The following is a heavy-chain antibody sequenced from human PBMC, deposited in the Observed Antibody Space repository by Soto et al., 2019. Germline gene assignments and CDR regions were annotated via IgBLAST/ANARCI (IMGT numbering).Heavy chain of an antibody. CDR1: GYTFTGYF. CDR2: INPNSGAT. V-gene: IGHV1-2*02. D-gene: IGHD3-3*01. Sequence: ASVVVSCRASGYTFTGYFMHWVRQAPGQGLEWMGWINPNSGATKYAQKFQGRVTLSRDTSISTAYMELSGLRSDDTAVYYCARGGGTILAPLPWGQGTLVTVSS. J-gene: IGHJ5*02. CDR3: ARGGGTILAPLP.